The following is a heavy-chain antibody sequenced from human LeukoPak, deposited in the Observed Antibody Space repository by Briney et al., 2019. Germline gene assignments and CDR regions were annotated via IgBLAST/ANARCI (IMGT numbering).Heavy chain of an antibody. CDR2: IYHSGTT. Sequence: SQTLSLTCTVSGDSINSGENYWSWIRQPPGKGLEWIGHIYHSGTTYYNPSVKSRMTISVDTSKNQFSLKLSSVTAADTAVYYCATLPLLDYYYGMDVWGQGTTVTVSS. CDR1: GDSINSGENY. J-gene: IGHJ6*02. CDR3: ATLPLLDYYYGMDV. V-gene: IGHV4-30-4*08. D-gene: IGHD2-8*02.